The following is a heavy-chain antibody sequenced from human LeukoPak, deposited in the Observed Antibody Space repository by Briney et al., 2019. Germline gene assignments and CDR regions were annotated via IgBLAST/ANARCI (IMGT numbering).Heavy chain of an antibody. V-gene: IGHV3-21*01. CDR2: ISSSSSYI. D-gene: IGHD3-10*01. CDR3: ARTSTRGWFGELYIDY. CDR1: GFTFSSYS. Sequence: PGGSLRLSCAASGFTFSSYSMNWVRQAPGKGLEWVSSISSSSSYIYYADSVKGRFTISRDNAKNSLYLQMNSLRAEDTAVHYCARTSTRGWFGELYIDYWGQGTLVTVSS. J-gene: IGHJ4*02.